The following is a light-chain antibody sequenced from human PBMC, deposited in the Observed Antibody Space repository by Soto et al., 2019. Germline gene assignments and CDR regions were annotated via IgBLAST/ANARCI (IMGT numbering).Light chain of an antibody. CDR3: QQYNIWPPLHT. CDR1: QTVSDN. CDR2: GSS. V-gene: IGKV3-15*01. Sequence: EIVLTQSPAILSSSPGDRATLSCRASQTVSDNLAWYQQKPGQSPRLLIYGSSTRATDIPGRFSGSGSGTEFTFIISSLLSEDFVVYYFQQYNIWPPLHTFGQGTKL. J-gene: IGKJ2*01.